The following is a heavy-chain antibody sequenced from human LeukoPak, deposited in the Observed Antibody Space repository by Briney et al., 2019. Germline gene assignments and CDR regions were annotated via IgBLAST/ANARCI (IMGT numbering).Heavy chain of an antibody. Sequence: VASVKVSCKASGYIFTGYGISWVRQAPGQGLEWMGWISVYNGNTNYAQKLQDRVTMTTDTSTTTAYMELRSLRSDDTAVYYCAREGSGGSRHLYYYYGMDVWGQGTTVTVSS. CDR3: AREGSGGSRHLYYYYGMDV. CDR1: GYIFTGYG. D-gene: IGHD2-15*01. V-gene: IGHV1-18*01. J-gene: IGHJ6*02. CDR2: ISVYNGNT.